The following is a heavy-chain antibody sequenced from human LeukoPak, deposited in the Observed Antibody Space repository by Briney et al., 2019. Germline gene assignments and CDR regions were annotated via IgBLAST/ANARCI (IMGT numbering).Heavy chain of an antibody. CDR1: GFTFSSYG. V-gene: IGHV3-48*04. CDR3: ARDRHSSSWLGSAFDI. J-gene: IGHJ3*02. CDR2: ISSSGSTI. Sequence: PGGSLRLSCATSGFTFSSYGMNWVRQAPGKGLEWVSYISSSGSTIYYADSVKGRFTISRDNAKNSLYLQMNSLRAEDTAVYYCARDRHSSSWLGSAFDIWGQGTMVTVSS. D-gene: IGHD6-13*01.